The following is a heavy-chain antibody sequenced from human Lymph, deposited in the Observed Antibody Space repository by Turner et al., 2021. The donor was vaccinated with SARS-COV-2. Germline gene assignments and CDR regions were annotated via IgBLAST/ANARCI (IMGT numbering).Heavy chain of an antibody. V-gene: IGHV1-8*02. CDR2: MNPNSGNT. D-gene: IGHD1-26*01. Sequence: QVPLVQPGAEVNNLGASVNISCKAPGYTFTSYDINWVRQATGQGLEWMGWMNPNSGNTGYAQKFQGRVTMTRNTSISTAYMELSSLRSEDTAVYYCARGRYSGGGMDVWGQGTTVTVSS. J-gene: IGHJ6*02. CDR1: GYTFTSYD. CDR3: ARGRYSGGGMDV.